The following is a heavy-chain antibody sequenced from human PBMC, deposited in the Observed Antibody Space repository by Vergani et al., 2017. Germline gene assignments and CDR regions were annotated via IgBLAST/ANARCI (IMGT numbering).Heavy chain of an antibody. Sequence: QVQLQESGPGLVKPSQTLSLTCTVSVGSISSGGYYWSWIRQHPGKGLEWIGYIYYSGSTYYNPSLKSRVTISVDTSKNQFSLKLSSVTAADTAVYYCARGNIVVVPAAPGDYYMDVWGKGTTVTVSS. CDR3: ARGNIVVVPAAPGDYYMDV. V-gene: IGHV4-31*03. J-gene: IGHJ6*03. D-gene: IGHD2-2*01. CDR1: VGSISSGGYY. CDR2: IYYSGST.